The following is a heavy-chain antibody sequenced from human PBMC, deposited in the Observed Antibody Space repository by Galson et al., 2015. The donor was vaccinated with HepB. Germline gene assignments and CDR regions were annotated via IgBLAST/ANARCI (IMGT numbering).Heavy chain of an antibody. V-gene: IGHV3-74*01. CDR2: IRSDGNTI. CDR3: VRFLYGMDV. D-gene: IGHD2/OR15-2a*01. J-gene: IGHJ6*02. Sequence: SLRLSCAASGFTFSSYWMHWVRHAPGKGLVWVSRIRSDGNTITYADSVKGRFTISGDNAKNTLYLQMNSLRAEDTAVYYCVRFLYGMDVWGQGTTVTVYS. CDR1: GFTFSSYW.